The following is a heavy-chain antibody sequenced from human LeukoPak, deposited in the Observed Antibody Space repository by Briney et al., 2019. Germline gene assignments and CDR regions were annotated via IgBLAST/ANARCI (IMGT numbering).Heavy chain of an antibody. CDR2: IYSGGST. Sequence: GGSLRLSCAASEFTVSSNHMSWVRQAPGKGVEWLSVIYSGGSTSYADSVKGRFTISRDNSKNTLFLQMNSLRAEDTAVYYCASGKYTGYDFGYWGQGTLVTVSS. CDR3: ASGKYTGYDFGY. D-gene: IGHD5-12*01. J-gene: IGHJ4*02. V-gene: IGHV3-53*01. CDR1: EFTVSSNH.